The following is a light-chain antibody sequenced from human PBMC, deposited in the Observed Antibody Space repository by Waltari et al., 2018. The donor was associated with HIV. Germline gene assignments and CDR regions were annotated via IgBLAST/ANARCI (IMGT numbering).Light chain of an antibody. J-gene: IGKJ4*02. Sequence: DIVMTQSPDSLAVSLVERATIDCQSSPSNLYRCRNNNYLTWYKKKRRQPAKLLIYWASTRESGVPDLFSGSGSGEDFTLTISSLQAEDEAVYYCRHYYSTLLTFDGATKVEIK. CDR2: WAS. V-gene: IGKV4-1*01. CDR1: PSNLYRCRNNNY. CDR3: RHYYSTLLT.